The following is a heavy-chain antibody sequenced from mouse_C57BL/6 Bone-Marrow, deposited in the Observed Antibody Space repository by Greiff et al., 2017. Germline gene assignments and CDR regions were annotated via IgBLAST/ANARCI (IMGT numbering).Heavy chain of an antibody. CDR1: GYTFTSYG. V-gene: IGHV1-81*01. CDR2: IYPRSGNT. CDR3: ARSPLLLYYVDY. Sequence: QVQLKQSGAELARPGASVKLSCKASGYTFTSYGISWVKQRTGQGLEWIGEIYPRSGNTYYNEKFKGKATLTADKSSSTAYMELRSRTSEDSAVYFCARSPLLLYYVDYWGQGTTLTVSA. D-gene: IGHD2-12*01. J-gene: IGHJ2*01.